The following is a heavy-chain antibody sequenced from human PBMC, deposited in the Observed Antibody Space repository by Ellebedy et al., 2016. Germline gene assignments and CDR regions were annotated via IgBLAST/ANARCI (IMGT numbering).Heavy chain of an antibody. D-gene: IGHD5-24*01. CDR3: ARDPEDGYNLGGESY. Sequence: GGSLRLSXVASGFTFSSYGMHWVRQAPGKGLEWVAVIWYDGSNKYYADSVKGRFTISRDNAKNSLYLQMNSLRAEDTAVYYCARDPEDGYNLGGESYWGQGTLITVSS. J-gene: IGHJ4*02. CDR2: IWYDGSNK. CDR1: GFTFSSYG. V-gene: IGHV3-33*08.